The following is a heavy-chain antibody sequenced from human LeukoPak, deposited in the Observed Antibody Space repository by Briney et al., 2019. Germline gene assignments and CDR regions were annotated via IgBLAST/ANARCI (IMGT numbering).Heavy chain of an antibody. Sequence: GGSLRLSCAASGFTFSSYGMHWVRQAPGKGLEWVAVISYDGSNKYYADSVKGRFTISRDNSKNTLYLQMNSLRAEGTAVYYCAKDHPDDYGDYIDYWGQGTLVTVSS. D-gene: IGHD4-17*01. V-gene: IGHV3-30*18. J-gene: IGHJ4*02. CDR3: AKDHPDDYGDYIDY. CDR2: ISYDGSNK. CDR1: GFTFSSYG.